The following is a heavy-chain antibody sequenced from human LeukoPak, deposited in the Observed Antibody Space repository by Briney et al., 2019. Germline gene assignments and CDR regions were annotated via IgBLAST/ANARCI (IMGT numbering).Heavy chain of an antibody. Sequence: GGSLRLSCAASGFIFSSYSMKWVRQAPGKGLEWVSYISSSSTTIYCADSVKGRFTISRDNSKNTLYLQMGSLRAEDMAVYYCARGGYYGSGTFYYYYYMDVWGKGTTVTISS. CDR2: ISSSSTTI. CDR3: ARGGYYGSGTFYYYYYMDV. CDR1: GFIFSSYS. J-gene: IGHJ6*03. V-gene: IGHV3-48*01. D-gene: IGHD3-10*01.